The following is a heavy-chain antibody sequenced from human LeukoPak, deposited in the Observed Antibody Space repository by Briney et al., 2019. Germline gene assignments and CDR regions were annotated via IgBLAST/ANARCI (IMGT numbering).Heavy chain of an antibody. V-gene: IGHV3-9*03. CDR3: AKSSGYCFYYFDY. D-gene: IGHD3-22*01. Sequence: GRSLRLSCAASGFTFDDYAMHWVRQAPGKGLEWDSGISWNSGSIGYADSVKGRFTISRDNAKNSLYLQMNSLRAEDMALYYCAKSSGYCFYYFDYWGLGTLVTVSS. CDR2: ISWNSGSI. CDR1: GFTFDDYA. J-gene: IGHJ4*02.